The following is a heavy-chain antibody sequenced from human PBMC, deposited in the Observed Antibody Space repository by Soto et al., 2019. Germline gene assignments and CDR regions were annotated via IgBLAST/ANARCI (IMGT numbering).Heavy chain of an antibody. D-gene: IGHD6-13*01. V-gene: IGHV2-5*08. J-gene: IGHJ4*02. Sequence: TLSLTCTVSGGSISSYYWSWIRQPPGKALEWLALIYCDDDKRYSPSLKSRLTITKDTSRNQVVLTMTNMDPVDTATYYCAHVIPSSSWYNDFDYWGQGTLVTVSS. CDR2: IYCDDDK. CDR3: AHVIPSSSWYNDFDY. CDR1: GGSISSYYW.